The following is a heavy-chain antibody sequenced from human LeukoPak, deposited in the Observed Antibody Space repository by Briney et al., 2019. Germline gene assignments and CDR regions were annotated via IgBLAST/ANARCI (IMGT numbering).Heavy chain of an antibody. D-gene: IGHD2-15*01. CDR3: ARTTEGYCRGRSCYSYYYYMDV. CDR2: IYYSGST. J-gene: IGHJ6*03. Sequence: SETLSLTCTVSGGSISSSSYYWGWIRQPPGKGLEWIGSIYYSGSTYYNPSLKSRVTMSVDTSKNQFSLKLSSVTAADTAVYYCARTTEGYCRGRSCYSYYYYMDVWGKGTTVTVSS. V-gene: IGHV4-39*07. CDR1: GGSISSSSYY.